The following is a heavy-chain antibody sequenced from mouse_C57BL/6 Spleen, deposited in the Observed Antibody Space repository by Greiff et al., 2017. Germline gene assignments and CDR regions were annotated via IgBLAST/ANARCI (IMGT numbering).Heavy chain of an antibody. J-gene: IGHJ2*01. CDR3: ARYDFYDSYSFDY. CDR1: GYTFTSYW. D-gene: IGHD2-3*01. V-gene: IGHV1-53*01. Sequence: QVQLQQPGTELVKPGASVKLSCKASGYTFTSYWMHWVKQRPGQGLEWIGNINPSNGGTNYNEKFKSKATLTVDKSSSTAYMQLSSLTSEDSAVYYGARYDFYDSYSFDYWGQGTTLTVSS. CDR2: INPSNGGT.